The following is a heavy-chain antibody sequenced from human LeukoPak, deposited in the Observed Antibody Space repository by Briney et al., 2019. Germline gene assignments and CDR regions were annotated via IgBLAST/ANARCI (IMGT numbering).Heavy chain of an antibody. CDR2: INHSGST. CDR3: ARGGSGWYKYFDY. D-gene: IGHD6-19*01. CDR1: GGSFSGYY. J-gene: IGHJ4*02. V-gene: IGHV4-34*01. Sequence: TSETLSLTCAVYGGSFSGYYWSWIRQPPGKGLEWIGEINHSGSTNYNPSLKSRVTISVDTSKNQFSLKLSSVTAAVTAVYYCARGGSGWYKYFDYWGQGTLVTVSS.